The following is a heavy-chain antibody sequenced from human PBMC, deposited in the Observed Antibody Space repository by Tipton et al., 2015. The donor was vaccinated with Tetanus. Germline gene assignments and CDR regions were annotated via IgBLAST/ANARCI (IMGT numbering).Heavy chain of an antibody. CDR2: ISGYNGNT. CDR1: GYTFTSYA. Sequence: QVQLVQSGGEVKKPGASVKDSCKASGYTFTSYAVTWVRQAPGQGLEWMGWISGYNGNTNFTQKFQGRLTMTRDTSTSTAYLELRSLRSDDTAVYFCARDQLDHWGQGTLVTVSS. V-gene: IGHV1-18*01. J-gene: IGHJ4*02. CDR3: ARDQLDH.